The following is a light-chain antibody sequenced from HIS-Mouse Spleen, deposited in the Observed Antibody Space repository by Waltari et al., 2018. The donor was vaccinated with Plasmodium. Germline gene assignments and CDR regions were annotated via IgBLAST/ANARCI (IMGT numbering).Light chain of an antibody. J-gene: IGLJ3*02. CDR1: ALPNNS. Sequence: SYELTQPPSVSVSPGQTARIPCSGDALPNNSAHWYQQKSGQAPVLVIYEDSKRPSGIPERFSGSSSGTMATLTISGAQVEDEADYYCYSTDSSGNHRVFGGGTKLTVL. V-gene: IGLV3-10*01. CDR3: YSTDSSGNHRV. CDR2: EDS.